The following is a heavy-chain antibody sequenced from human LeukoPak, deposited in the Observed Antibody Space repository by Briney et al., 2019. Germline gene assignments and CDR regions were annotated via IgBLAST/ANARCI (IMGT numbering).Heavy chain of an antibody. CDR3: ARDRSGLYYFDY. CDR1: GGSTSGGGYF. CDR2: MYYSGSS. J-gene: IGHJ4*02. D-gene: IGHD5-12*01. Sequence: SQTLSLTCTVSGGSTSGGGYFWSWIRQHPGRGLEWLGYMYYSGSSYYNPSLKSRVTISVDTSKNQFSLKLSSVTAADTAVYYCARDRSGLYYFDYWGQGTLVTVSS. V-gene: IGHV4-31*03.